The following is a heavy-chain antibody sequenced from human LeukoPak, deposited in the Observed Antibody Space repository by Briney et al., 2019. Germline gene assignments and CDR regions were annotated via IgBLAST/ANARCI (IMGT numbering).Heavy chain of an antibody. CDR3: ARDRGSSGWYSY. CDR2: ISAYNGNT. Sequence: GASVKVSCKASGYTFTSYGISWVRQAPGQGLEWMGWISAYNGNTNYAQKLQGRVTMTTDTSTSTAHMELRSLRPDDTAVYYCARDRGSSGWYSYWGQGTLVTVSS. V-gene: IGHV1-18*01. D-gene: IGHD6-19*01. CDR1: GYTFTSYG. J-gene: IGHJ4*02.